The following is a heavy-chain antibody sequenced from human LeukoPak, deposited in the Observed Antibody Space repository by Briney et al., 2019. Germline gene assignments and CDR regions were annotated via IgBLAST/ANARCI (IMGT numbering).Heavy chain of an antibody. CDR2: IYPGDSDT. CDR3: ARHVYDYVWGSYTRDAFDI. J-gene: IGHJ3*02. CDR1: GYSFTSYW. D-gene: IGHD3-16*01. Sequence: GESLKISCKGSGYSFTSYWIGWVRQMPGKGLEWMGIIYPGDSDTRYSPSFQGQVTISADKSISTAYLQWSSLKAPDTAMYYCARHVYDYVWGSYTRDAFDIWGQGTMVTVSS. V-gene: IGHV5-51*01.